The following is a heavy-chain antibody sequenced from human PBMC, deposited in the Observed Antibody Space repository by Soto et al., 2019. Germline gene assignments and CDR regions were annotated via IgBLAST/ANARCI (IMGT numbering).Heavy chain of an antibody. D-gene: IGHD5-18*01. CDR3: ATGDSSIIVDTAMVRFDY. CDR1: GFTFSSYS. J-gene: IGHJ4*02. V-gene: IGHV3-21*01. Sequence: GGSLRLYCAASGFTFSSYSMNWVRQAPGKGLEWVSSISSSSSYIYYADSVKGRFTISRDNSKNTLYLQMNSLRAEDTAVYYCATGDSSIIVDTAMVRFDYWGQGTLVTVSS. CDR2: ISSSSSYI.